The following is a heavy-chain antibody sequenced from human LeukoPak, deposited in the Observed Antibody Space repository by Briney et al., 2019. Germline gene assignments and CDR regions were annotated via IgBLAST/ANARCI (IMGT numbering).Heavy chain of an antibody. D-gene: IGHD2-15*01. CDR3: ARGADGVSSNSRGWFDP. Sequence: GGSLRLSCAASGFSFLSYGMSWVRQAPGKGLEWVSSISTSSSYIYYADSVRGRFTISRDNAKNSLYLQMNSLRAEDTAVYSCARGADGVSSNSRGWFDPWGQGTLVTVSS. CDR1: GFSFLSYG. J-gene: IGHJ5*02. CDR2: ISTSSSYI. V-gene: IGHV3-21*01.